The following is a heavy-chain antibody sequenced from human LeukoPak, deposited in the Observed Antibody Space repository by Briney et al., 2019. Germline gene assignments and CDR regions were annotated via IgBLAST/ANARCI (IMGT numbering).Heavy chain of an antibody. CDR1: GGSISSSSYY. Sequence: SETLSLTCTVSGGSISSSSYYWGWIRQPPGKGLEWIGSIYYSGSTYYNPSLKSRVAISVDTSKNQFSLKLSSVTAADTAVYYCARQSRVTSGSYYFDYWGQGTLVTVSS. V-gene: IGHV4-39*01. D-gene: IGHD1-26*01. J-gene: IGHJ4*02. CDR2: IYYSGST. CDR3: ARQSRVTSGSYYFDY.